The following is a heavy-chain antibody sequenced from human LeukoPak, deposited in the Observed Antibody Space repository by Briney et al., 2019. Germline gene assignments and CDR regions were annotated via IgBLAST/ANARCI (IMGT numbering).Heavy chain of an antibody. CDR2: IYYSGST. J-gene: IGHJ3*02. Sequence: SETLSLTCTVSGGSISSSSYYWGWIRQPPGKGLEWIGSIYYSGSTYYNPSLKSRVTISVDTSKNQFSLKLSSVTAADTAVYYCARAGVWDYDDSSGYHNAAFDIWGQGTMVTVSS. V-gene: IGHV4-39*07. CDR1: GGSISSSSYY. D-gene: IGHD3-22*01. CDR3: ARAGVWDYDDSSGYHNAAFDI.